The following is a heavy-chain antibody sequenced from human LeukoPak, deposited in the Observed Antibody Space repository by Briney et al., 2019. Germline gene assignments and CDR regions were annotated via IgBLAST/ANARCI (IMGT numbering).Heavy chain of an antibody. V-gene: IGHV3-30*07. CDR3: ARDRTPNWSAYSNPTFHY. D-gene: IGHD4-11*01. J-gene: IGHJ4*02. CDR1: GFTFSTYA. CDR2: ISYDGTNK. Sequence: GGSLRLSCAASGFTFSTYAIHWVRQAPGKGLEWVAVISYDGTNKNYADSVKDRFTISRDNSKNTLYLPLNSLTAEDTAVYYCARDRTPNWSAYSNPTFHYWGQGTLVTVSS.